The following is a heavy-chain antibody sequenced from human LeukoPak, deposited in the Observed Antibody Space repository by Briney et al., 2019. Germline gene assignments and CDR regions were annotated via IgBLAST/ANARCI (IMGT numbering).Heavy chain of an antibody. CDR1: GGSISSYY. CDR3: ARAHTIGDAFDI. D-gene: IGHD3-3*01. V-gene: IGHV4-59*01. CDR2: IYYSGST. J-gene: IGHJ3*02. Sequence: ASETLSLTCTVSGGSISSYYWSWIRQPPGKGLEWIGYIYYSGSTNYNPSLKSRVTISVDTSKNQFSLKLSSVTAADTAVYYCARAHTIGDAFDIWGQGTMVTVSS.